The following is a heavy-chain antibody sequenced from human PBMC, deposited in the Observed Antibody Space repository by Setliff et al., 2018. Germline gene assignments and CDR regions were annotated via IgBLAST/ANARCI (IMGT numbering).Heavy chain of an antibody. J-gene: IGHJ4*02. Sequence: ASVKVSCKTSGYSFTNYGINWVRQAPGQGLEWMGWNSVYAREFQGRVTMTRDTSTSTVYMELSSLRSEDTAVYYCARAPLESGYNYGQGHYFDYWGQGTLVTVSS. CDR2: NSV. D-gene: IGHD5-18*01. V-gene: IGHV1-18*01. CDR1: GYSFTNYG. CDR3: ARAPLESGYNYGQGHYFDY.